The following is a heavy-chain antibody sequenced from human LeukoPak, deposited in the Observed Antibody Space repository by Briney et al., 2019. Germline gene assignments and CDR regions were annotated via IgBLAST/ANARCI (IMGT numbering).Heavy chain of an antibody. D-gene: IGHD3-9*01. Sequence: ASVKVSCKASGYTFTSYGISWVRQAPGQGLEWMGWISAYNGNTNYAQKLQGRVTMTTDTSTSTAYMELRSLRSDDTAVYYCARAAGFHDILTFDYWGQGTLVTVSS. CDR3: ARAAGFHDILTFDY. V-gene: IGHV1-18*01. J-gene: IGHJ4*02. CDR1: GYTFTSYG. CDR2: ISAYNGNT.